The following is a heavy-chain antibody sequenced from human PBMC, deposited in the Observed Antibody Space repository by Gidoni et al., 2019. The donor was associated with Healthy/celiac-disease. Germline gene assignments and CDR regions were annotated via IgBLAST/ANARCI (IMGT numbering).Heavy chain of an antibody. V-gene: IGHV4-34*01. CDR3: ARGKGDIVVVPAARRRVWFDP. CDR2: INHSGST. J-gene: IGHJ5*02. CDR1: GGSFSGYY. D-gene: IGHD2-2*01. Sequence: QVQLHQWGAGLLKPSETLSLTCAVYGGSFSGYYWSWIRQPPGKGLEWIGEINHSGSTNYNPSLKSLVTISVETSKNQFSLKLSSVTAADTAVYYCARGKGDIVVVPAARRRVWFDPWGQGTLVTVSS.